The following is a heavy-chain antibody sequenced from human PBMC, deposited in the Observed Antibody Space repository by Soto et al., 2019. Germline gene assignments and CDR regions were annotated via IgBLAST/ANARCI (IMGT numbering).Heavy chain of an antibody. Sequence: SATLSLTCTVSGGSISSGGYYWSWIRQHPGKGLEWIGYIYYSGSTYYNPSLKSRVTISVDTSKNQFSLKLSSVTAADTAVYYCAIGRSVTGTFDYWGQGTLVTVSS. CDR1: GGSISSGGYY. J-gene: IGHJ4*02. V-gene: IGHV4-31*03. CDR3: AIGRSVTGTFDY. D-gene: IGHD1-20*01. CDR2: IYYSGST.